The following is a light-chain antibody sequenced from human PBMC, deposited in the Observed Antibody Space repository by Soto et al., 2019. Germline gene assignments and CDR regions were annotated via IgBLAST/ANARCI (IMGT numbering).Light chain of an antibody. Sequence: DIQLTQSPSFLSASVGDRVTITCRASQGISSYLAWYQQKPGKAPKLLIYAASTLQSGVPSRLSGSGSGTEFTLTISSPQPEDFATYYCQQLNSYPPITFGPGTKVDIK. CDR3: QQLNSYPPIT. CDR2: AAS. J-gene: IGKJ3*01. V-gene: IGKV1-9*01. CDR1: QGISSY.